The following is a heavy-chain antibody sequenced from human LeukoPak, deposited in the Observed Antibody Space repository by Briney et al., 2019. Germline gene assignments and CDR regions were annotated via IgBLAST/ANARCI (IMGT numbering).Heavy chain of an antibody. CDR1: GYTFTRYG. D-gene: IGHD3-10*01. CDR3: ARGQTNRLLWVGELVSNINPFDY. CDR2: INGYNGHT. V-gene: IGHV1-18*01. Sequence: ASVKVSCKASGYTFTRYGTSWVRQAPGQGLEWMGWINGYNGHTKYAQKVQGRVTMSTDTSTSTVYMELRSLISDDTGVYYCARGQTNRLLWVGELVSNINPFDYWGQGTLVTVSS. J-gene: IGHJ4*02.